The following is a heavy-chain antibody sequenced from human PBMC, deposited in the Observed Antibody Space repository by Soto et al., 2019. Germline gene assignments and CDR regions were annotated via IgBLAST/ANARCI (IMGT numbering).Heavy chain of an antibody. Sequence: SETLSLTCTVSGGSISSSSYYWGWIRQPPGKGLEWIGSIYYGGSTYYNPSLKSRVTISVDTSKNQFSLKLSSVTAADTAVYYCARERSSTEDWFDPWGQGTLVTVSS. CDR1: GGSISSSSYY. J-gene: IGHJ5*02. CDR2: IYYGGST. V-gene: IGHV4-39*07. D-gene: IGHD2-2*01. CDR3: ARERSSTEDWFDP.